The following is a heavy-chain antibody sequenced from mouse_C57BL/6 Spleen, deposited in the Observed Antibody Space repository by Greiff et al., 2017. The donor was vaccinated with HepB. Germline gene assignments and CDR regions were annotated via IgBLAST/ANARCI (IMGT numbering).Heavy chain of an antibody. CDR2: ISYDGSN. Sequence: DVQLQESGPGLVKPSQSLSLTCSVTGYSITSGYYWNWIRQFPGNKLEWMGYISYDGSNNYNPSLKNRISITRDTSKNQFFLKLNSVTTEDTATYYCARDPGSSFSSYWGQGTLVTVSA. J-gene: IGHJ3*01. CDR3: ARDPGSSFSSY. CDR1: GYSITSGYY. D-gene: IGHD1-1*01. V-gene: IGHV3-6*01.